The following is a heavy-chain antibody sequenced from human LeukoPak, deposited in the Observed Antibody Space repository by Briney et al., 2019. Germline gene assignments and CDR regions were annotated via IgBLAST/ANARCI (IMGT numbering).Heavy chain of an antibody. V-gene: IGHV3-30*18. D-gene: IGHD3-3*01. CDR1: GFTFSSYG. J-gene: IGHJ6*02. CDR2: ISYDGSNK. Sequence: PGRSLRRSCAASGFTFSSYGMHWVRQAPGKGLEWVAVISYDGSNKYYADSVKGRFTISRDNSKNTLYLQMNSLRAEDTAVYYCAKDDPDHYDFWSGYYYGMDVWGQGTTVTVSS. CDR3: AKDDPDHYDFWSGYYYGMDV.